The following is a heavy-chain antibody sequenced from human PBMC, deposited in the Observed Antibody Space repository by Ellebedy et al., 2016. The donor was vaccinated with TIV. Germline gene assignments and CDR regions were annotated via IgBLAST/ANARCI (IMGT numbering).Heavy chain of an antibody. CDR2: IYYSGST. CDR3: ARSSMIVVVPFDY. D-gene: IGHD3-22*01. CDR1: GASITSSGYY. V-gene: IGHV4-39*01. Sequence: MPSETLSLTCTVSGASITSSGYYWGWIRQPPGKGLEWLGSIYYSGSTYYNPSLNSRVTISVDTSKKQFSLKLSSVTAADTAVYYCARSSMIVVVPFDYWGQGTLVTVSS. J-gene: IGHJ4*02.